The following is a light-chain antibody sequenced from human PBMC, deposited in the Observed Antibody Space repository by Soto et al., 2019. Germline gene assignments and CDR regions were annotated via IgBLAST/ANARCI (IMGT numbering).Light chain of an antibody. V-gene: IGKV3-15*01. CDR2: GAS. Sequence: EIVMTQSPATLSVSPGERATLSCRASQSVGSSLAWYQRKPGQAPRLLIYGASTRATGIPATFSGSGSGTEFTLTISSLQPDDFATYYCQQYNSYSRTFGQGTKVDIK. CDR3: QQYNSYSRT. J-gene: IGKJ1*01. CDR1: QSVGSS.